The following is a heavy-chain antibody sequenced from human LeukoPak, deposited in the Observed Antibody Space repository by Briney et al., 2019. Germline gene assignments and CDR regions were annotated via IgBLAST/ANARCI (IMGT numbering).Heavy chain of an antibody. V-gene: IGHV1-46*01. D-gene: IGHD1-14*01. CDR3: ASDAPGGP. Sequence: ASVKVSCKASGYTFTSYYMHWVRQAPGQGLEWMGIINPSGGSTSYAQKFQGRVTMTRDMSTSTAYMELSSLRSEDMAVYYCASDAPGGPWGQGTLVTVSS. CDR1: GYTFTSYY. J-gene: IGHJ5*02. CDR2: INPSGGST.